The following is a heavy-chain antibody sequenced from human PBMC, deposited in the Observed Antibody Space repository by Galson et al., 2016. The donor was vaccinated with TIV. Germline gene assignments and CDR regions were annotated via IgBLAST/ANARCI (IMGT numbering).Heavy chain of an antibody. CDR2: ISGSGGIT. CDR1: GFTFSNYA. V-gene: IGHV3-23*01. J-gene: IGHJ3*02. Sequence: SLRLSCAASGFTFSNYAMHWVRQAPGKGLEWVSGISGSGGITYFADSVKGRFTISRDNSMNTLYLRLNSLRAEDTAVYYCAKRRNYGGDSFENWGQGTMVTVS. CDR3: AKRRNYGGDSFEN. D-gene: IGHD4-23*01.